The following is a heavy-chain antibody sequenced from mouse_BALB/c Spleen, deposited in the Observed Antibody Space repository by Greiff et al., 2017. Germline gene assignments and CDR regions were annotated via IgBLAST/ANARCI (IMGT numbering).Heavy chain of an antibody. CDR2: IYPYNGGT. Sequence: VQLQQSGPELVKPGASVKISCKASGYTFTDYNMHWVKQSHGKSLEWIGYIYPYNGGTGYNQKFKSKATLTVDNSSSTAYMELRSLTSEDSAVYYGARKGTPNYGSSYYWYFDVWGAGTTVTVSS. V-gene: IGHV1S29*02. CDR3: ARKGTPNYGSSYYWYFDV. D-gene: IGHD1-1*01. CDR1: GYTFTDYN. J-gene: IGHJ1*01.